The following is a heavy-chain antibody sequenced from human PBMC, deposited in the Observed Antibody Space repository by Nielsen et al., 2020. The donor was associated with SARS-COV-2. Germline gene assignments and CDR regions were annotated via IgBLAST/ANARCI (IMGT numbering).Heavy chain of an antibody. Sequence: VRQAPGKGLEWVSVIYSGGSTYYADSVKGRFTISRDNSKNTLYLQMNSLRAEDTAVYYCATLGYCSSTSCYRGGNYYYYYGMDVWGQGTTVTVSS. CDR3: ATLGYCSSTSCYRGGNYYYYYGMDV. J-gene: IGHJ6*02. CDR2: IYSGGST. V-gene: IGHV3-53*01. D-gene: IGHD2-2*02.